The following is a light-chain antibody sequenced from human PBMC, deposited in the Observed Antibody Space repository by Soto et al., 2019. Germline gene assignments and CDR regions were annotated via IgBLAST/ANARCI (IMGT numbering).Light chain of an antibody. CDR3: QQSYSIPYV. CDR2: AAS. Sequence: DIQMTQSPSYLSASVGDRVTITCRASQSISTYVNWYQQKPGKVPQLLIHAASSLQGGVPTRFSGSGAGTDFTLTISSLHPEDFATYNCQQSYSIPYVFGQATKLEIE. V-gene: IGKV1-39*01. J-gene: IGKJ2*01. CDR1: QSISTY.